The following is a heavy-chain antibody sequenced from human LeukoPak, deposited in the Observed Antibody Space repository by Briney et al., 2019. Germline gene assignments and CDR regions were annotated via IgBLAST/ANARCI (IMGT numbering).Heavy chain of an antibody. J-gene: IGHJ4*02. D-gene: IGHD3-10*01. CDR3: AGREF. V-gene: IGHV4-4*07. CDR1: GAPISSYY. CDR2: VYTSGTP. Sequence: SETLSLTCTVSGAPISSYYWSWIRQSAGKGLEWIGRVYTSGTPNYNPSFRSRLTMSVDTSKNQFSLRLNSVTAADTAVYYRAGREFWGRGTLVTVSS.